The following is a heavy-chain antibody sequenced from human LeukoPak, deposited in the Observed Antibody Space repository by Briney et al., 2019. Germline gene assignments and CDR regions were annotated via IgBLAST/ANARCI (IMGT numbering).Heavy chain of an antibody. CDR2: ISYDGSNK. J-gene: IGHJ4*02. CDR1: GFTFSSYG. D-gene: IGHD3-22*01. Sequence: GRSLRLSCAASGFTFSSYGMHWVRQAPGKGLEWVAVISYDGSNKYYADSVKGRFTISRDNAKNSLYLQMNSLRAEDTAVYYCARDYYDSSGYSFFDYWGQGTLVTVPS. V-gene: IGHV3-30*03. CDR3: ARDYYDSSGYSFFDY.